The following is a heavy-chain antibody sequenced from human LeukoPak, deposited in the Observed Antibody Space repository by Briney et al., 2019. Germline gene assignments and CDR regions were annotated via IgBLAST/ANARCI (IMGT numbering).Heavy chain of an antibody. D-gene: IGHD6-19*01. Sequence: PGGSLRLSCAASGFTFSSYSMNWVRQAPGKGLEWVSSISSRSSYIYYADSVKGRFTISRDNAKNSLYLQMNSLRAEDTAVYYCARDITHGWLVADYWGQGTLVAVSS. J-gene: IGHJ4*02. CDR1: GFTFSSYS. V-gene: IGHV3-21*01. CDR2: ISSRSSYI. CDR3: ARDITHGWLVADY.